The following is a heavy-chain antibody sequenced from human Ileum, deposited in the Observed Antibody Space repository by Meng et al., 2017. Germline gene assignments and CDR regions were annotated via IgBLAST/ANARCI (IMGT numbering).Heavy chain of an antibody. CDR3: ARDMAYLGSGWFDS. CDR1: GASTSIINYY. CDR2: LYYSDSI. V-gene: IGHV4-39*07. D-gene: IGHD1-26*01. Sequence: GRHLEISCTTVHCSCGASTSIINYYWAWIRQHPAKGLEWIGTLYYSDSIYYTPSLKSRVSISIDTSKTQFSLKLTSVTAADTAVYYCARDMAYLGSGWFDSWGQGTLVTVSS. J-gene: IGHJ5*01.